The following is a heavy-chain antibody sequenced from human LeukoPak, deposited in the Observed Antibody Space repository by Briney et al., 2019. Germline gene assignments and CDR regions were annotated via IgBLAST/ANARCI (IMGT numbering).Heavy chain of an antibody. D-gene: IGHD1-1*01. V-gene: IGHV4-31*11. Sequence: PSQTLSLTCAVSGGSISSGGNYWIWIRQHPGKGLEWIGYIYYSGTTYYNPALRSRVSISADTSKNQFSLNLSPVTAADTAVYYCATIRTGTNWFDPWGQGTLVTVSS. CDR1: GGSISSGGNY. CDR3: ATIRTGTNWFDP. J-gene: IGHJ5*02. CDR2: IYYSGTT.